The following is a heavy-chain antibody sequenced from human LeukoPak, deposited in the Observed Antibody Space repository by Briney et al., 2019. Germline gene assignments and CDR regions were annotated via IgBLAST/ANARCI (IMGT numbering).Heavy chain of an antibody. J-gene: IGHJ4*02. CDR3: ARRHLEGYNAYGLFDY. V-gene: IGHV4-4*02. Sequence: SETLSLTCAVSGGSISGSNWWSWVRQSPGKGLEWIGEIYHSGSTNCNPSLKSRITISVDKSKNLFSLKLSSVTAADAGVYHCARRHLEGYNAYGLFDYWGQGTLVTVSS. CDR2: IYHSGST. D-gene: IGHD5-12*01. CDR1: GGSISGSNW.